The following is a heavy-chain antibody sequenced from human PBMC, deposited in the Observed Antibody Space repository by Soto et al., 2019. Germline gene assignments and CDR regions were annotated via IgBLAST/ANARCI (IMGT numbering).Heavy chain of an antibody. V-gene: IGHV5-51*01. Sequence: PGESLKISCKGSGYSFTSYWIGWVRQMPGKGLEWMGIIYPGDSDTRYSPSFQGQVTISADKSISTAYLQWSSLKASDTAMYYCAGHPRSYVGAGYYYGMDVWGPGTTVTVSS. D-gene: IGHD1-26*01. J-gene: IGHJ6*02. CDR2: IYPGDSDT. CDR1: GYSFTSYW. CDR3: AGHPRSYVGAGYYYGMDV.